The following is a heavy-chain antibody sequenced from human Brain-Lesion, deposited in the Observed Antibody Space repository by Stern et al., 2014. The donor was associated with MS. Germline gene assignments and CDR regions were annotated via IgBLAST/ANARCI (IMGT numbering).Heavy chain of an antibody. Sequence: QVQLQESGPGLVKPSQTLSLSCTVSGGSISSGGYYWSWIRQPAGKGLEWIGRIFNRGRTRYNPSLNSRGTITKAPPQHHVSLRLNSRTAADTAVYYCARGRVVPGFQYYATDVWGQGTTVIVSS. V-gene: IGHV4-61*02. J-gene: IGHJ6*02. CDR3: ARGRVVPGFQYYATDV. CDR2: IFNRGRT. D-gene: IGHD2-2*01. CDR1: GGSISSGGYY.